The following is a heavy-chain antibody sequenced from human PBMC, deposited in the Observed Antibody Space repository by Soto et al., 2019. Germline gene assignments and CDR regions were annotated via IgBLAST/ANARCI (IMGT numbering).Heavy chain of an antibody. CDR1: GYTFTSYA. V-gene: IGHV1-3*01. J-gene: IGHJ1*01. Sequence: GASVKVSCKASGYTFTSYAMHWVRQAPGQRLEWMGWIDAGNGNTKYSQKLQGRVTMTTDTSTSTAYMELRSLRSDDTAVYYCASGYYDSSGYYDEYFQHWGQGTLVTVS. CDR3: ASGYYDSSGYYDEYFQH. D-gene: IGHD3-22*01. CDR2: IDAGNGNT.